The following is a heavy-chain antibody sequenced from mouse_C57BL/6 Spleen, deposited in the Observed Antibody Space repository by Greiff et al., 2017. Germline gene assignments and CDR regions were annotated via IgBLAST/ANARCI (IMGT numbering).Heavy chain of an antibody. CDR2: INPSTGGT. D-gene: IGHD4-1*01. CDR3: ARDWDGSGYFDV. Sequence: VQLKESGPELVKPGASVKISCKASGYSFTGYYMNWVKQSPEKSLEWIGEINPSTGGTTYNQKFKAKATLTVDKSSSTAYMQLKSLTSEDSAVYYCARDWDGSGYFDVWGTGTTVTVSS. V-gene: IGHV1-42*01. CDR1: GYSFTGYY. J-gene: IGHJ1*03.